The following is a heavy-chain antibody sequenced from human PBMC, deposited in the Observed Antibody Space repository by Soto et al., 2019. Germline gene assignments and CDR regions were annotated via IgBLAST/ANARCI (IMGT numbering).Heavy chain of an antibody. D-gene: IGHD6-13*01. V-gene: IGHV3-30-3*01. CDR2: ISYDGSNK. Sequence: GGSLTLSCAASGFTFSSYAMHWVRQAPGKGLEWVAVISYDGSNKYYADSVKGRFTISRDNSKNTMYLQMNSLRAEDTAVYYCASSTGPPGYSSSWYPLQHWGQGTLVTVSS. CDR1: GFTFSSYA. J-gene: IGHJ1*01. CDR3: ASSTGPPGYSSSWYPLQH.